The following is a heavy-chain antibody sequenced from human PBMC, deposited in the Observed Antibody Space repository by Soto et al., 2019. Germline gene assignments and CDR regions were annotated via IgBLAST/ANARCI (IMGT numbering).Heavy chain of an antibody. V-gene: IGHV4-39*01. CDR2: IYYSGST. CDR1: GGSISSSSYY. J-gene: IGHJ4*02. CDR3: ARHPQAFIAAAGTGFDY. Sequence: SETLSLTCTVSGGSISSSSYYWGWIRQPPGKGLEWIGSIYYSGSTYYNPSLKSRVTISVDTSKNQFSLKLSSVTAADTAVYYCARHPQAFIAAAGTGFDYWGQGTLVTVSS. D-gene: IGHD6-13*01.